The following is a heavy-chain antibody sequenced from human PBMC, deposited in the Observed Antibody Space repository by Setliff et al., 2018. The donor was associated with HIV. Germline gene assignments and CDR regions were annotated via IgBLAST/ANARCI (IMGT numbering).Heavy chain of an antibody. D-gene: IGHD2-15*01. Sequence: LRLSCGASGFSFDVYAMSWVRQAPGQGLEWVSSISHRDGNTYYADSVKGRFTISRDNSKNTVYLQMNSLRVEDTAVYYCAKDIHCSGGSCKHFDCWGQGTLVTVSS. CDR2: ISHRDGNT. V-gene: IGHV3-23*01. CDR3: AKDIHCSGGSCKHFDC. CDR1: GFSFDVYA. J-gene: IGHJ4*02.